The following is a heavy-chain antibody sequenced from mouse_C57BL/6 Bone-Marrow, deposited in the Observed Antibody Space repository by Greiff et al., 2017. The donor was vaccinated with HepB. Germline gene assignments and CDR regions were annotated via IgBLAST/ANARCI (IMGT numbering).Heavy chain of an antibody. D-gene: IGHD2-1*01. V-gene: IGHV1-15*01. J-gene: IGHJ3*01. CDR2: IDPETGGT. Sequence: QVQLQQSGAELVRPGASVTLSCKASGYTFTDYEMHWVKQTPVHGLEGIGAIDPETGGTAYNQKFKGKAILTADKSSSTAYMELRSLTSEDSAVYYCTRAPLYYGNYGFAYWGQGTLVTVSA. CDR3: TRAPLYYGNYGFAY. CDR1: GYTFTDYE.